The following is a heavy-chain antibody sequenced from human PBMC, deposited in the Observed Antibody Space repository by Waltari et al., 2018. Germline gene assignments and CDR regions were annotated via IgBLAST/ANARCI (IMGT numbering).Heavy chain of an antibody. Sequence: EVQLLESGGGLVQPGGSLRLSCAASGFTFSSYALRWVRQAPGKGLEWVSAISGSGGSTYYADSVKGRFTISRDNSKNTLYLQMNSLRAEDTAVYYCAKDLEDCSGGSCYSGFDYWGQGTLVTVSS. CDR1: GFTFSSYA. CDR3: AKDLEDCSGGSCYSGFDY. V-gene: IGHV3-23*01. D-gene: IGHD2-15*01. CDR2: ISGSGGST. J-gene: IGHJ4*02.